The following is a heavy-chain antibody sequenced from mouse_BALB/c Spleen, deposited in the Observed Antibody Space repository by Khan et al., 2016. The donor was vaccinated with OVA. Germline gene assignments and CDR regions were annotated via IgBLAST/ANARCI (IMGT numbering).Heavy chain of an antibody. J-gene: IGHJ2*01. CDR3: TRSILRYFDY. V-gene: IGHV14-1*02. Sequence: VQLQQSGAELVRPGALVKLSCKGSGFNIKDYYMQWVKQRPEQGLEWIGWIDPENGDTIYDPKFQGKASITADTSSNTAYLQLSRLTSEDHAVYYCTRSILRYFDYWGQGTTLTVPS. CDR1: GFNIKDYY. D-gene: IGHD2-3*01. CDR2: IDPENGDT.